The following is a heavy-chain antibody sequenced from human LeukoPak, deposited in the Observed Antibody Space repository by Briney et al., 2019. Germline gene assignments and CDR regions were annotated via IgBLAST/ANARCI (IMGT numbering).Heavy chain of an antibody. Sequence: SETLSLTCAVSGYSIISGYFWGWIRQPPGKGLEWIGSIYHSRSTYYNASLRSRVTISVDTSKNEFSLKLSFLSAADTAVYYCARDFSGYDVGYWGQGILVTVSS. CDR1: GYSIISGYF. J-gene: IGHJ4*02. CDR2: IYHSRST. V-gene: IGHV4-38-2*02. CDR3: ARDFSGYDVGY. D-gene: IGHD5-12*01.